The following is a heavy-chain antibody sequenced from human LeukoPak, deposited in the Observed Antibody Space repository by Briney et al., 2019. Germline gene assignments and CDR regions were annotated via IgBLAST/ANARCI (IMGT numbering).Heavy chain of an antibody. V-gene: IGHV3-66*04. J-gene: IGHJ4*02. D-gene: IGHD4-17*01. CDR3: ATRPTVTAHFDY. Sequence: PGGSLRLSCAASGFTVSSNYMSWVRQAPGKGLEWVSVIYSGGSTYYADSVKGRFTISRDNSKNTLYLQMNSLRAEDTAVYYCATRPTVTAHFDYWGQGTLVTVSS. CDR1: GFTVSSNY. CDR2: IYSGGST.